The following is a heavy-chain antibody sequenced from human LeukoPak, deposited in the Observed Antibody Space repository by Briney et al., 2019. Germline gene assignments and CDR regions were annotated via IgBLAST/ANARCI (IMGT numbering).Heavy chain of an antibody. CDR2: INHSGST. CDR3: ARGSGLGDY. D-gene: IGHD3-10*01. V-gene: IGHV4-34*01. CDR1: GGSFSGYY. J-gene: IGHJ4*02. Sequence: SETLSLTRAVYGGSFSGYYWSWIRQPPGKGLEWIGEINHSGSTNYNPSLKSRVTISVDTSKNQFSLKLSSVTAADTAVYYCARGSGLGDYWGQGTLVTVSS.